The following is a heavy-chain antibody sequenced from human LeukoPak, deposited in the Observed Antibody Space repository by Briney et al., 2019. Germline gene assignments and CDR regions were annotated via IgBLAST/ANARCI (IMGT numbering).Heavy chain of an antibody. CDR3: VREDVRGLIGNHHYDGMDV. CDR2: INTDGSST. D-gene: IGHD3-10*02. CDR1: GFSLSSYW. J-gene: IGHJ6*02. V-gene: IGHV3-74*01. Sequence: GGSLRLSCVASGFSLSSYWMHWVRQAPGKGLVWVSRINTDGSSTIYADSVKGRFTISRDNAKNTLYLQMNSLRAEDTAVYYCVREDVRGLIGNHHYDGMDVWGQGATVTVSS.